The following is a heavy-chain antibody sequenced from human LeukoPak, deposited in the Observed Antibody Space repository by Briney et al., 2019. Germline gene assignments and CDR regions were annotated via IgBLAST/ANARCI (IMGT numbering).Heavy chain of an antibody. CDR2: VRYGGNIK. D-gene: IGHD3-9*01. CDR3: TKDLGTEYNIFDY. Sequence: PGGSLRLSCAASEFTFSAYAMHWIRQAPGRGLEGVAFVRYGGNIKYYADSVKGRFTISRDNSKNTLYLQMNSLRPEDTAVYYCTKDLGTEYNIFDYWGQGTLVTVSS. V-gene: IGHV3-30*02. J-gene: IGHJ4*02. CDR1: EFTFSAYA.